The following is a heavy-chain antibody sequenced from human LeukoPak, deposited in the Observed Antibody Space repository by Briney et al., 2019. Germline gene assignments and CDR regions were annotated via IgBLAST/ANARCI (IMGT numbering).Heavy chain of an antibody. CDR1: GGSISSSDYY. CDR2: IYYSGST. Sequence: PSEALSLTCTVSGGSISSSDYYWGWIRQPPGKGLEGIGSIYYSGSTYYNPSLRGRVTISVDTSKNQFSLKLSSVTAADTAVYYCARGVVSTATDWFDPWGQGTLVTVSS. V-gene: IGHV4-39*07. CDR3: ARGVVSTATDWFDP. J-gene: IGHJ5*02. D-gene: IGHD2-21*01.